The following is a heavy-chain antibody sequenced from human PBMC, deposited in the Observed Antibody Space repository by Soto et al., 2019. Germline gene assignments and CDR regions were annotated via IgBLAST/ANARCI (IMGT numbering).Heavy chain of an antibody. D-gene: IGHD2-2*02. J-gene: IGHJ4*02. Sequence: GGSLRLSCAASGFTFSSYAMSWVRQAPGKGLEWVSAISGSGGSTYYADSVKGRFTISRDNSKNTLYLQMNSLRAEDTAVYYCAKYRIGYCRSTRCYNWVAVAHWGQGTLDTVSS. CDR1: GFTFSSYA. CDR2: ISGSGGST. CDR3: AKYRIGYCRSTRCYNWVAVAH. V-gene: IGHV3-23*01.